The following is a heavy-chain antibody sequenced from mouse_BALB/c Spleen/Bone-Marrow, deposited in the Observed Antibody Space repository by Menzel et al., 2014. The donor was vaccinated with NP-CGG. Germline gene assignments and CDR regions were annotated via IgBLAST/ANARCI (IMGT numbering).Heavy chain of an antibody. CDR3: ARDDYYAMDY. CDR2: IRNKANGYTT. CDR1: GFTFTDYY. Sequence: VQLKESGGGLVQRWGSLRLSCATSGFTFTDYYMSWVRQPPEKALEWLGFIRNKANGYTTEYSASVKGRFTISRDNSQNILYLQMTTMRAEDSATYYCARDDYYAMDYWGQGPTVTVSP. J-gene: IGHJ4*01. V-gene: IGHV7-3*02.